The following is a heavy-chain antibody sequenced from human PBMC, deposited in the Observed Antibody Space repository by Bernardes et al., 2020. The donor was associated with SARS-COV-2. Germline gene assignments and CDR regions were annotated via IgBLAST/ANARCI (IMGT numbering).Heavy chain of an antibody. V-gene: IGHV3-74*01. D-gene: IGHD2-15*01. Sequence: GGSLRLSCVVSGFTFSTYWMHWVRQAPGTGLEWVSRLNEDGSITTYADSVKGRFTISRDNAKNTLYLQMHSLRVEDTATYYCVRDLAGGRGSWGQGTLVTVSS. CDR3: VRDLAGGRGS. CDR1: GFTFSTYW. CDR2: LNEDGSIT. J-gene: IGHJ4*02.